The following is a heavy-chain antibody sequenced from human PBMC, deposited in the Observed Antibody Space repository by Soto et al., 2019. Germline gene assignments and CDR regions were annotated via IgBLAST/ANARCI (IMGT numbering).Heavy chain of an antibody. V-gene: IGHV3-74*01. CDR3: ARGGLEPFDH. CDR1: GFTFGNYW. CDR2: ISDYGRI. Sequence: GGSLRLSCAASGFTFGNYWMHWVRQAPGKGLVWVSRISDYGRINYADSVKDRFIISRDDARSELYLQLNDLRVEDTATYYCARGGLEPFDHWGQGALVPASS. D-gene: IGHD1-1*01. J-gene: IGHJ4*02.